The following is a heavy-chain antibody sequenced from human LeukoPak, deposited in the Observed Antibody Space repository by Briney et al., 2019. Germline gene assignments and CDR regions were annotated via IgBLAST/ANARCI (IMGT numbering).Heavy chain of an antibody. D-gene: IGHD3-22*01. CDR2: ISSSGSTI. V-gene: IGHV3-48*03. CDR3: ARVWTGTYYYDSSGYSLGAYY. J-gene: IGHJ4*02. CDR1: GFTFSSYE. Sequence: PGGTLRLSCAASGFTFSSYEMNWVRQAPGKGLEWVSYISSSGSTIYYADSVKGRFTISRDNAKNSLYLQMNSLRAEDTAVYYCARVWTGTYYYDSSGYSLGAYYWGQGTLVTVSS.